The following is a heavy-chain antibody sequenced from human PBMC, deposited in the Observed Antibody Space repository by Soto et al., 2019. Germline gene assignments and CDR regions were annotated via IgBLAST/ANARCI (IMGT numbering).Heavy chain of an antibody. V-gene: IGHV3-30-3*01. J-gene: IGHJ3*02. CDR3: GRGGLLFPAPDACDI. CDR2: LSYDGSNT. CDR1: GFTFSSYA. Sequence: QVQLVESGGGVVQPGRSLRLSCAASGFTFSSYAMHWVRQAPGKGLEWVAVLSYDGSNTYYAYSVKGRFTISRDNSKNTLYRQMNRLRAEDTAVYYCGRGGLLFPAPDACDIWGQGTMVTVSS. D-gene: IGHD2-21*01.